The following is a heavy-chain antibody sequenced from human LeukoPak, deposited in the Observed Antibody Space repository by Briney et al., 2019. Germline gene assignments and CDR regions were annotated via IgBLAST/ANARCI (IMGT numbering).Heavy chain of an antibody. CDR3: ARGLPQTYFDY. CDR1: GFTVSSNY. CDR2: IYSDAST. V-gene: IGHV3-53*04. J-gene: IGHJ4*02. Sequence: GGSLRLSCAASGFTVSSNYMSWVRQATGKGLEWVSVIYSDASTYYADSVKGRFTISRHNSKNTLYLQMNSLRAEDTAMYYCARGLPQTYFDYWGQGTLVTVSS.